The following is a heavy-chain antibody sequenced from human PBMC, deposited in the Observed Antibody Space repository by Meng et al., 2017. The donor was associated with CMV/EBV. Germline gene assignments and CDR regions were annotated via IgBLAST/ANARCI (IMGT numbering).Heavy chain of an antibody. CDR2: ISSSGSIM. D-gene: IGHD1-26*01. V-gene: IGHV3-48*03. J-gene: IGHJ4*02. CDR1: GFPFSNYE. CDR3: ARDPYYWDSGSYFDY. Sequence: GESLKTSCAASGFPFSNYEMNWVRQAPGKGLEWVSYISSSGSIMYYADSVKGRFTISRDNAKNSLYLQMNSLRAEDTAVYYCARDPYYWDSGSYFDYWGQGTLVTVSS.